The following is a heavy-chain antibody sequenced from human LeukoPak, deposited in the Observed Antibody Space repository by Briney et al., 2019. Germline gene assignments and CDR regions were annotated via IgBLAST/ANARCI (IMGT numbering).Heavy chain of an antibody. J-gene: IGHJ4*02. CDR1: GGSISSGSYY. Sequence: SETLSLTCTVSGGSISSGSYYWSWIRQPAGKGLEWIGRIYTSGSTNYNPSLKSRVTISVDTSKNQFSLKLSSVTAADTAVYYCARHFYCSSTSCPHYFDLWGQGTLVTVSS. D-gene: IGHD2-2*01. CDR2: IYTSGST. V-gene: IGHV4-61*02. CDR3: ARHFYCSSTSCPHYFDL.